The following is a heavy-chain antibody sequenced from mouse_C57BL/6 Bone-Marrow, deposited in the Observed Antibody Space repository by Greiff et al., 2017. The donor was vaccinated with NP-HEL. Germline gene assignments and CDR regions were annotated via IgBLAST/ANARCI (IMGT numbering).Heavy chain of an antibody. D-gene: IGHD3-2*02. V-gene: IGHV1-55*01. J-gene: IGHJ3*01. CDR2: IYPGSGST. Sequence: QVQLKESGAELVKPGASVKMSCKASGYTFTSYWITWVKQRPGQGLEWIGDIYPGSGSTNYNEKFKSKATLTVDTSSSTAYMQLSSLTSEDSAVYYCAREGSSGPAWFAYWGQGTLVTVSA. CDR1: GYTFTSYW. CDR3: AREGSSGPAWFAY.